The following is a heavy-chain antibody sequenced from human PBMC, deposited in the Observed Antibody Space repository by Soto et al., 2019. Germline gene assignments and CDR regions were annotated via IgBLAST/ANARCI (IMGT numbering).Heavy chain of an antibody. Sequence: EVQLLETGGGLVQPGGSLRLSCAASGFTFSSFAMNWVRQTSGKGLAWVSTVGGSGAITYYADSVKGRFTVSRDNPKNTLYLQMNSLRVEDTAVYYCEKDRGDGNYYLQYQFDYWGQGALVTVSS. CDR3: EKDRGDGNYYLQYQFDY. CDR1: GFTFSSFA. J-gene: IGHJ4*02. D-gene: IGHD2-2*02. CDR2: VGGSGAIT. V-gene: IGHV3-23*01.